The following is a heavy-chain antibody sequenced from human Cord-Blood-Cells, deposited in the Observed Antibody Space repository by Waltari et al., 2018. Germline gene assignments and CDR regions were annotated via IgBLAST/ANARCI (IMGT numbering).Heavy chain of an antibody. J-gene: IGHJ3*02. CDR2: IYHSGST. CDR1: GYSISSGYY. D-gene: IGHD7-27*01. V-gene: IGHV4-38-2*02. CDR3: ARDLAGDVVAFDI. Sequence: QVQLQESGPGLVTPSETLSLTCAVSGYSISSGYYWGWIRQPPGKGLEWIGSIYHSGSTYYNPSLKSRVTISVDTSKNQFSLKLSSVTAADTAVYYCARDLAGDVVAFDIWGQGTMVTVSS.